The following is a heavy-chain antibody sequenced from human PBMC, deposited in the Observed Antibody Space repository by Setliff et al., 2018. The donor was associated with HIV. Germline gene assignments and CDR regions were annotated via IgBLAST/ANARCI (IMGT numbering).Heavy chain of an antibody. CDR2: IFSSGST. Sequence: PSETLSLTCTVSGYSISSHYWSWIRQPPGKELEWIGYIFSSGSTTYNPSLKSRVTISIDTSKNQFSLKVSSVTAADTAVYYCAQNFGWALGNWGPGTLVTVSS. CDR3: AQNFGWALGN. CDR1: GYSISSHY. J-gene: IGHJ4*02. D-gene: IGHD3-16*01. V-gene: IGHV4-59*11.